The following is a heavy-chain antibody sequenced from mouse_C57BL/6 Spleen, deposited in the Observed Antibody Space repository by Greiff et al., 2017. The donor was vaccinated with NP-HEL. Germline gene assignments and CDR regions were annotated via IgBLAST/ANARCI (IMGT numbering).Heavy chain of an antibody. CDR2: ISSGSSTI. Sequence: EVKLMESGGGLVKPGGSLKLSCAASGFTFSDYGMHWVRQAPEKGLEWVAYISSGSSTIYYADTVKGRFTISREKAKNTLFLQMTRLRCEGTALYYCARAELGRGVGDRGQDTTLTVSS. J-gene: IGHJ2*01. CDR3: ARAELGRGVGD. D-gene: IGHD4-1*01. V-gene: IGHV5-17*01. CDR1: GFTFSDYG.